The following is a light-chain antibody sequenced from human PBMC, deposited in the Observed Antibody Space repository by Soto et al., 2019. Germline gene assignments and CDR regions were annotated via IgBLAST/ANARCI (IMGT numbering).Light chain of an antibody. CDR2: AAS. CDR1: QDIRNF. Sequence: DIQMTQSPTSLSASVGDRVTITCRASQDIRNFLAWYQQKPGKAPKLLIYAASTLQSGVPSRFSGSGSGTDFTLTINSLQPADVATYSGQKYISLPVFGPGTKVEIK. V-gene: IGKV1-27*01. CDR3: QKYISLPV. J-gene: IGKJ3*01.